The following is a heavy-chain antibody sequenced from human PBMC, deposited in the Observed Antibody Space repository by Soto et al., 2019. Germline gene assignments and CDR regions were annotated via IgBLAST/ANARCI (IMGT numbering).Heavy chain of an antibody. CDR1: GGPFSSYA. CDR3: ARVGYSSTGTTFHYHGLDV. V-gene: IGHV1-69*05. J-gene: IGHJ6*02. Sequence: GASVKVSCKASGGPFSSYAISWVRQAPGQGLEWMGGIIPIFGTANYAQKFQGRVTMTRDTSTHTFYMELSSLRSEDTAMYYCARVGYSSTGTTFHYHGLDVWGQGTTVTVSS. D-gene: IGHD3-22*01. CDR2: IIPIFGTA.